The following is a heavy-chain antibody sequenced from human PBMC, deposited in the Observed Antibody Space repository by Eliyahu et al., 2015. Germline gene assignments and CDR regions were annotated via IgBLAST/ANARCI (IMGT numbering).Heavy chain of an antibody. V-gene: IGHV4-34*01. Sequence: QVQLQQWGAGLLKPSETLSLTCAVYGESFSGYYWSWIRQPPGKGLEWVGEINPSGSSNYNPSLKSRVTISEDRSKNQFSLKLSSVTAADTAVYYCARVNILVVVAVPYYFDYWGRGTLVTVSS. CDR1: GESFSGYY. CDR3: ARVNILVVVAVPYYFDY. D-gene: IGHD2-15*01. J-gene: IGHJ4*01. CDR2: INPSGSS.